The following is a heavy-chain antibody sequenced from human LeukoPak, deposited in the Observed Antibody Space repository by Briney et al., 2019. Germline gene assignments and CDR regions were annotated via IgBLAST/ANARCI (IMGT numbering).Heavy chain of an antibody. CDR2: ISTSGGRA. J-gene: IGHJ4*02. D-gene: IGHD3-3*01. CDR1: GFTFSNYA. Sequence: GGSLRLSCAASGFTFSNYAMAWVRQAPGKGLEWVSRISTSGGRADYADSVKGRFTISRDNSKNTLYLQMNTLRPEDTAVYYCARERQNKDFWSGGDYWGQGTLVTVSS. CDR3: ARERQNKDFWSGGDY. V-gene: IGHV3-23*01.